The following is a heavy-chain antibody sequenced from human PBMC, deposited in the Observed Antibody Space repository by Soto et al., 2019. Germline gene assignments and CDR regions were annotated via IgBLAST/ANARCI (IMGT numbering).Heavy chain of an antibody. J-gene: IGHJ3*02. V-gene: IGHV3-23*01. CDR3: AKDRPYYYDSSGPI. Sequence: GGSLRLSCAASGFTVSSNYMSWVRQAPGKGLEWVSAISGSGGSTYYADSVKGRFTISRDNSKNTLYLQMNSLRAEDTAVYYCAKDRPYYYDSSGPIWGQGTMVTVSS. D-gene: IGHD3-22*01. CDR2: ISGSGGST. CDR1: GFTVSSNY.